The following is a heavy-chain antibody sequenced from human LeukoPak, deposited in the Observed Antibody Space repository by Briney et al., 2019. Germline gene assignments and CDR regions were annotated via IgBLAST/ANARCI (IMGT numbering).Heavy chain of an antibody. CDR2: INRDSTII. CDR1: GFSFSSYE. J-gene: IGHJ6*02. Sequence: GRSLRLSCAASGFSFSSYEMNWVRPAPGKGLEWVSNINRDSTIIHYADSVRGRFSISRDNARNSLDLQMYSLRAEDTAVYFCARRVPYFGMDVWGQGTTVTVS. CDR3: ARRVPYFGMDV. V-gene: IGHV3-48*03. D-gene: IGHD4/OR15-4a*01.